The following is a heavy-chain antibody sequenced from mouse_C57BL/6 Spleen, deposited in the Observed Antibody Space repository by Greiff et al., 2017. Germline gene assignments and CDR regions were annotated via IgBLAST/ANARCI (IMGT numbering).Heavy chain of an antibody. CDR1: GYAFSSSW. Sequence: VQLQQSGPELVKPGASVKISCKASGYAFSSSWMNWVKQRPGKGLEWIGRIYPGDGDTNYNGKFKGKATLTADKSSSTAYMQLSSLTSEDSAVYFCERQTVTDYWGQGTTLSVSS. J-gene: IGHJ2*01. CDR3: ERQTVTDY. CDR2: IYPGDGDT. V-gene: IGHV1-82*01. D-gene: IGHD4-1*01.